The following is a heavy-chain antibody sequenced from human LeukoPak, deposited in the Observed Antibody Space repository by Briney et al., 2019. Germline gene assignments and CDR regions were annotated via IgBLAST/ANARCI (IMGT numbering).Heavy chain of an antibody. J-gene: IGHJ3*02. CDR1: GFTFSSYS. CDR3: ARVGWFGEYPDAFDI. Sequence: GGSLRLSCAASGFTFSSYSMNWVRQAPGKGLEWVSSISSSSSYIYYADSVKGRFTISRDNAKNSLYLQMNSLRAEDTAVYYCARVGWFGEYPDAFDIWGQGTMVTVSS. D-gene: IGHD3-10*01. CDR2: ISSSSSYI. V-gene: IGHV3-21*01.